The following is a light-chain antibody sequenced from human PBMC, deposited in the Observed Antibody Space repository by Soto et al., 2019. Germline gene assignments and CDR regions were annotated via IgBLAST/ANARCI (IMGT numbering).Light chain of an antibody. CDR1: RTISNT. Sequence: DIQMTQSPSSLSASVGDRVTITCRASRTISNTFTWYQQKPGKAPKLLVAPASSLHSGGTSRFSGSGSGTHFTLTISSLQPKDVATYYCRHSYSSPPWTFGQGTKVEVK. CDR3: RHSYSSPPWT. CDR2: PAS. V-gene: IGKV1-39*01. J-gene: IGKJ1*01.